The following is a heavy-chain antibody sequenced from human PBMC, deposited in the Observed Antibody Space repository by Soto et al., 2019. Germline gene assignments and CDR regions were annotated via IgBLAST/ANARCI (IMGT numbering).Heavy chain of an antibody. V-gene: IGHV1-69*13. CDR3: ASRFAPMVYYYYFGMDV. CDR1: GGTFSSYA. Sequence: SVKVSCKASGGTFSSYAISWVRQAPGQGLGWMGGIIPIFGTANYARKFQGRVTITADESTSTAYMELSSLRSEDTAVYYCASRFAPMVYYYYFGMDVWGQGTTVTVSS. J-gene: IGHJ6*02. CDR2: IIPIFGTA. D-gene: IGHD3-10*01.